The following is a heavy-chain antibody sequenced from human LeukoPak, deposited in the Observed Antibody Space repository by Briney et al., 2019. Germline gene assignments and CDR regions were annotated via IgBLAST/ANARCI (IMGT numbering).Heavy chain of an antibody. V-gene: IGHV4-4*07. J-gene: IGHJ3*02. Sequence: SETLSLTCTVSGGSISSYYWTWIRQPAGKGLEWIGRIHPSGTTNHNPSLKSRVIMSLDMSNNQFSLKVRSVTAADTAVYYCARFGQELRRGRLSAFDIWGQGTMVTVSS. CDR1: GGSISSYY. CDR3: ARFGQELRRGRLSAFDI. D-gene: IGHD1-7*01. CDR2: IHPSGTT.